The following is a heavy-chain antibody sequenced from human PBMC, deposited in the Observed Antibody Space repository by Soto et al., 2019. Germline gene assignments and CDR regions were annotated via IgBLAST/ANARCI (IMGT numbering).Heavy chain of an antibody. V-gene: IGHV4-59*01. CDR1: GGSISSYY. J-gene: IGHJ4*02. D-gene: IGHD5-18*01. Sequence: SETLSLTCTVSGGSISSYYWSWIRQPPGKGLEWIGYIYYSGSTNYNPSLKSRVTISVDTSKNQFSLKLSSVTAADTAVYYCARGGYSYDKTFDYWGQGTLVTVSS. CDR2: IYYSGST. CDR3: ARGGYSYDKTFDY.